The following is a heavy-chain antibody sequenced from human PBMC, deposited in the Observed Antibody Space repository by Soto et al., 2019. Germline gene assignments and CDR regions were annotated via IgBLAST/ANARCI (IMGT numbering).Heavy chain of an antibody. Sequence: GGSLRLSCEASGFIFSNYGMYWVRQAPGKGLEWLAIISNDGIDKFYADSVNVRFSVSRDNSKSTLFLQMNSLRSDDTALYYCATAVAGAYWGHGTLVTVSS. J-gene: IGHJ4*01. V-gene: IGHV3-30*03. CDR3: ATAVAGAY. CDR1: GFIFSNYG. D-gene: IGHD6-19*01. CDR2: ISNDGIDK.